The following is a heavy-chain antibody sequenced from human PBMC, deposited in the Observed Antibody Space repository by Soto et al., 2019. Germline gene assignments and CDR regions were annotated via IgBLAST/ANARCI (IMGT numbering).Heavy chain of an antibody. D-gene: IGHD4-17*01. CDR3: ASRPPDVDYYGAFDY. CDR2: INQDGSEK. V-gene: IGHV3-7*03. CDR1: GFTFSRHW. Sequence: PGGSLRLSCAASGFTFSRHWMSWVRQAPGMGLEWVANINQDGSEKYYVDSVKGRFTISRDNPKNSLFLQMNSLGDEDTAIYYCASRPPDVDYYGAFDYWGQGALVTVSS. J-gene: IGHJ4*02.